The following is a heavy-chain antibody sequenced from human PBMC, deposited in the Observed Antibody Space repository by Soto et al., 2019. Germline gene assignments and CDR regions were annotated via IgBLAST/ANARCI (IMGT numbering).Heavy chain of an antibody. V-gene: IGHV4-4*02. CDR2: VHISGHS. D-gene: IGHD6-25*01. Sequence: SETLSLTCTLSGGSVRAPDWWNCVRQSPDKGLEWISEVHISGHSNYNPSLRSRVSVSIDSSKNQFYLNLNSVTAADTAIYYCARVRQGCSANNGYFDPWGQGTDVTVSS. CDR3: ARVRQGCSANNGYFDP. J-gene: IGHJ5*01. CDR1: GGSVRAPDW.